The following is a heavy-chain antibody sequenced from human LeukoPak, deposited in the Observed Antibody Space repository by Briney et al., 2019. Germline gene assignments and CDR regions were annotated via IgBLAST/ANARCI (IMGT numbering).Heavy chain of an antibody. D-gene: IGHD2-21*01. CDR3: ARAFRASSFDY. CDR1: GGSISSYY. V-gene: IGHV4-59*01. CDR2: IYHSGST. Sequence: SETLSLTCTVSGGSISSYYWSWIRQPPGKGLEWIGYIYHSGSTDYNPSLKSRVTISADTSKNQFSLKLSSVTAADTAGYFCARAFRASSFDYWGQGTLVTVSS. J-gene: IGHJ4*02.